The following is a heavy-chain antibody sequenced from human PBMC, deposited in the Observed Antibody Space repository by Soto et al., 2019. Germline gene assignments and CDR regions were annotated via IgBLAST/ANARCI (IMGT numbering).Heavy chain of an antibody. CDR2: IIPIFGTA. CDR3: ARGITGTVSYYYGMDV. D-gene: IGHD1-20*01. J-gene: IGHJ6*02. V-gene: IGHV1-69*12. CDR1: GGTFSSYA. Sequence: QVQLVQSGAEVKKPGSSVKVSCKASGGTFSSYAISWVRQAPGKGLAWMGGIIPIFGTANYAQKFQGRVTITADESTSTAYMELSSLRSEDTAVYYCARGITGTVSYYYGMDVWGQGTTVTVSS.